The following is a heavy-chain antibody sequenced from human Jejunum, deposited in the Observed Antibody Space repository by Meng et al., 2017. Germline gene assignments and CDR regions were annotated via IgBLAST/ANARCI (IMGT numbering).Heavy chain of an antibody. CDR1: GFTFSNYW. CDR2: IYSDETTT. CDR3: VRRAEGGGYYDD. J-gene: IGHJ4*02. V-gene: IGHV3-74*01. D-gene: IGHD2-15*01. Sequence: GGSLKISCAASGFTFSNYWMHWVRQAPGKGLVWVARIYSDETTTNYADSVKGRFTISRDNAMNTLYLQMNCLRADDTALYYCVRRAEGGGYYDDWGQGTRVTVSS.